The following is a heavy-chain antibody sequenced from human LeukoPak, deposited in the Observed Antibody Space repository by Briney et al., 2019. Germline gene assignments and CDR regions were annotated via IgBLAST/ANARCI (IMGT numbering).Heavy chain of an antibody. CDR3: AKRRGLELTYYYYMDV. Sequence: GGSLRLSCAASGFTVSNNYMSWVRQAPGKGLEWVSVIYSGDSTYYADSVKGRFTISRDNSKNTLYLQMNSLRAEDTAVYYCAKRRGLELTYYYYMDVWGKGTTVTVSS. D-gene: IGHD1-7*01. CDR1: GFTVSNNY. CDR2: IYSGDST. V-gene: IGHV3-53*01. J-gene: IGHJ6*03.